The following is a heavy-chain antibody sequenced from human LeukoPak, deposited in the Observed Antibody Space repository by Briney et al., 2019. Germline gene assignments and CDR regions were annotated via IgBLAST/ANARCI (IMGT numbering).Heavy chain of an antibody. J-gene: IGHJ4*02. V-gene: IGHV4-34*01. CDR2: VNHSGST. CDR3: ARGLTRGYSFGPPGF. Sequence: ASETLSLTCVVYGGSFNHYYWSWIRQPTGKGLEWIGEVNHSGSTSYNPSLKSRVAISVDTSKNQISLKLTSATAADTAVYYCARGLTRGYSFGPPGFWGQGTLVAVSS. CDR1: GGSFNHYY. D-gene: IGHD5-18*01.